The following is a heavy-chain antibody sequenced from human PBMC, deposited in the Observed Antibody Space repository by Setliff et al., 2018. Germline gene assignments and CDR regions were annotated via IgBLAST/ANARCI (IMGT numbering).Heavy chain of an antibody. D-gene: IGHD6-19*01. CDR2: IYIGGSA. J-gene: IGHJ6*03. Sequence: SETLSLTCTVSGGSISSYYWSWIRQPAGKGLEWIGHIYIGGSANYNPSLKSRFTMSIDTSKNQFSLKVSSVTAADMAVYYCAREQWLDPPGYYYMDVWAKGTTVTVSS. CDR1: GGSISSYY. V-gene: IGHV4-4*07. CDR3: AREQWLDPPGYYYMDV.